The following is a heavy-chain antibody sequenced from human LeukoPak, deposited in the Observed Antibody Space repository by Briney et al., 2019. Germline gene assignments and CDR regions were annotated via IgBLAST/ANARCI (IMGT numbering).Heavy chain of an antibody. D-gene: IGHD3-22*01. CDR1: GYTFTSYD. CDR2: MNPNSGNT. Sequence: EASVKVSCKASGYTFTSYDINWVRQATGQGLEWMGWMNPNSGNTGYAQKFQGRVTMTRNTSISTAYMELSSLRPEDTAVYYCARSMYYYDSSGYYFPYYYYGMDVWGQGTTVTVSS. V-gene: IGHV1-8*01. J-gene: IGHJ6*02. CDR3: ARSMYYYDSSGYYFPYYYYGMDV.